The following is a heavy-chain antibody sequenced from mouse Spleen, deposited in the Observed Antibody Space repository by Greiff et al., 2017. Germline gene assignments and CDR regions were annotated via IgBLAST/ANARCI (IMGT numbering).Heavy chain of an antibody. V-gene: IGHV5-12-1*01. D-gene: IGHD1-1*01. CDR1: GFAFSSYD. CDR2: ISSGGGST. Sequence: EVNVVESGGGLVKPGGSLKLSCAASGFAFSSYDMSWVRQTPEKRLEWVAYISSGGGSTYYPDTVKGRFTISRDNAKNTLYLQMSSLKSEDTAMYYCARRGGYGSSLYYFDYWGQGTTLTVSS. J-gene: IGHJ2*01. CDR3: ARRGGYGSSLYYFDY.